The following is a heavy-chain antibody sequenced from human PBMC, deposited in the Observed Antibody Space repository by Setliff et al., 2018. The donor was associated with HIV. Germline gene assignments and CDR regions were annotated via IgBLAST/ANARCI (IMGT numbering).Heavy chain of an antibody. Sequence: ASVKVSCKASGYTFTSYAMHWVRQAPGQRLEWMGWINAGNGNTRYSQTFQGRVTITRDTSASPAYMELSSLRSEDTAVYYCARGGGYDVVIYFDYWGQGTLVTVSS. J-gene: IGHJ4*02. D-gene: IGHD5-12*01. CDR2: INAGNGNT. V-gene: IGHV1-3*01. CDR1: GYTFTSYA. CDR3: ARGGGYDVVIYFDY.